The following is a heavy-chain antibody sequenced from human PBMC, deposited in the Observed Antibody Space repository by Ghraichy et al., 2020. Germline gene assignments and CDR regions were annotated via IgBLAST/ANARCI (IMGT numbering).Heavy chain of an antibody. J-gene: IGHJ5*02. V-gene: IGHV3-30*18. Sequence: GGSLRLSCAASGFTFSSYGMHWVRQAPGKGLEWVAVISYDGSNKYYADSVKGRFTISRDNSKNTLYLQMNSLRAEDTAVYYCAKGGYGDRNWFDPWGQGTLVTVSS. CDR2: ISYDGSNK. D-gene: IGHD4-17*01. CDR3: AKGGYGDRNWFDP. CDR1: GFTFSSYG.